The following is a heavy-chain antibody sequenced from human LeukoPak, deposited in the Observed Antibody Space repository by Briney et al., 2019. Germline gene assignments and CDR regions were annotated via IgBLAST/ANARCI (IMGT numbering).Heavy chain of an antibody. CDR3: ARNGGWSLYDEIDY. D-gene: IGHD3-16*01. CDR1: GYTFTSYG. CDR2: ISAYNDST. Sequence: RASVKVSCKASGYTFTSYGISWVRQAPGQGLEWMGWISAYNDSTNYAQKLQGRVTMTTDTSTSTAYMELRSLRSDDTAVYYCARNGGWSLYDEIDYWGQGTLVTVSS. J-gene: IGHJ4*02. V-gene: IGHV1-18*01.